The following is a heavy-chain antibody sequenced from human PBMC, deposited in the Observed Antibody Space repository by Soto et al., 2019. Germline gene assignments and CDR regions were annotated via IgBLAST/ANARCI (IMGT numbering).Heavy chain of an antibody. CDR3: APHTLDTGMPSGY. J-gene: IGHJ4*02. CDR1: GYSFTDYK. Sequence: ASVKVSCKTSGYSFTDYKLHWVRQAPGQGLEWMGWIGGYKGNTNYAQKLQGRVTLTTDTSTSTAYMELRSLRSDDTAVYYCAPHTLDTGMPSGYWGQGTLVTVSS. V-gene: IGHV1-18*04. CDR2: IGGYKGNT. D-gene: IGHD5-18*01.